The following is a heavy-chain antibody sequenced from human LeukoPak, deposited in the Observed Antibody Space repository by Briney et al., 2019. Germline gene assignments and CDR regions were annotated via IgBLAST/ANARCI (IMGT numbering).Heavy chain of an antibody. CDR2: IYYSGST. D-gene: IGHD2-15*01. Sequence: SETLSLTCTVSGGSISSSSYYWGWIRQLPGKGLEWIGYIYYSGSTYYNPSLKSRVTISVDTSKNQFSLKLSSVTAADTAVYYCARVALGYFDPWGQGTLVTVSS. V-gene: IGHV4-30-4*08. CDR3: ARVALGYFDP. CDR1: GGSISSSSYY. J-gene: IGHJ5*02.